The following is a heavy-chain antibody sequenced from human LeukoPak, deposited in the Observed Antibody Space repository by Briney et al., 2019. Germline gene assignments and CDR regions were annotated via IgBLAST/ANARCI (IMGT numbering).Heavy chain of an antibody. V-gene: IGHV3-48*03. J-gene: IGHJ4*02. Sequence: GGSLRLSCAASGFTFSSYEMNWVRQAPGKGLEWVSYISSSGSTIYYADSVKGRFTISRDNAKNSLFLQMERLRAEDTAVYHCARGYRYGATFDYWGQGTLVTVSS. CDR3: ARGYRYGATFDY. D-gene: IGHD5-18*01. CDR2: ISSSGSTI. CDR1: GFTFSSYE.